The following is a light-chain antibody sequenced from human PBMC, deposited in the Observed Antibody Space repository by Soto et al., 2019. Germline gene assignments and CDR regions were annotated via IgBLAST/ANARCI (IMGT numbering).Light chain of an antibody. Sequence: QAASVSGSPGQSITISCTGTKSDIGAYVFVSWHQQHPGKAPKLIIYEISKRPSGVSDRFSGSKSGYTASLTISGLQPEDECHYYCSAFTTDSTVIFGGGTKLTVL. CDR3: SAFTTDSTVI. CDR1: KSDIGAYVF. CDR2: EIS. V-gene: IGLV2-14*01. J-gene: IGLJ2*01.